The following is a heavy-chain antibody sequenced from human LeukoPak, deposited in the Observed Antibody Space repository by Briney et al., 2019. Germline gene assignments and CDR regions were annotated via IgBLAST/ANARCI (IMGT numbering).Heavy chain of an antibody. CDR2: IYWDDDK. Sequence: SGPTLVNPTQTLTLTCTFSGFSLSTSGAGVGWIRQPPGKALEWLALIYWDDDKRYSPSLKSRLTITKDTSKNQVVLTMTNMDPVDTATYYCAHQGYCSSTSCFTFFFDYWGQGTLVTVSS. CDR3: AHQGYCSSTSCFTFFFDY. D-gene: IGHD2-2*01. J-gene: IGHJ4*02. CDR1: GFSLSTSGAG. V-gene: IGHV2-5*02.